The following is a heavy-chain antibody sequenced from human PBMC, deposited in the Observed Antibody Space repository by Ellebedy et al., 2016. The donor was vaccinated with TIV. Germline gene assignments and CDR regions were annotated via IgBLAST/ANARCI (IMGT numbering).Heavy chain of an antibody. CDR1: GGSINSGGFS. CDR3: ARPPRQQKNWFDP. D-gene: IGHD1-1*01. V-gene: IGHV4-30-2*01. CDR2: IFHTGTT. Sequence: SQTLSLTCAVSGGSINSGGFSWSWIRQPPGKGLEWVGSIFHTGTTDYNASLHSRVTISIDRTKNHFSLQLTSVTAADTAVYYCARPPRQQKNWFDPWGQGTLVIVSS. J-gene: IGHJ5*02.